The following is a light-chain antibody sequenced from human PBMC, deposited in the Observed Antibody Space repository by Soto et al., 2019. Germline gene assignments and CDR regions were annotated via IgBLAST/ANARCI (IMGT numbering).Light chain of an antibody. CDR1: QSVSSY. CDR2: DAS. Sequence: EIVLTQSPATLSLSPGERATLSCRASQSVSSYLAWYQQKPVQAPRLLIYDASNRATGIPARFSGSGSGTDFTLTISSLEPADFAVYYCQQRSNWPWTFGQGTKVESK. J-gene: IGKJ1*01. CDR3: QQRSNWPWT. V-gene: IGKV3-11*01.